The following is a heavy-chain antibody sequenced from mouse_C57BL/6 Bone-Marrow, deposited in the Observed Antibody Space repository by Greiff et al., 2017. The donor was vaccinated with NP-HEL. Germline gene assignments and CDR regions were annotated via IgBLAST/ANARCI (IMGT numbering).Heavy chain of an antibody. CDR2: IDPANGNT. Sequence: EVKVVESVAELVRPGASVKLSCTASGFNIKNTYMHWVKQRPEQGLEWIGRIDPANGNTKYAPKFQGKATITADTSSNTAYLQLSSLTSEDTAIYYCAREDGLWWYFDVWGTGTTVTVSS. CDR3: AREDGLWWYFDV. CDR1: GFNIKNTY. V-gene: IGHV14-3*01. D-gene: IGHD6-2*01. J-gene: IGHJ1*03.